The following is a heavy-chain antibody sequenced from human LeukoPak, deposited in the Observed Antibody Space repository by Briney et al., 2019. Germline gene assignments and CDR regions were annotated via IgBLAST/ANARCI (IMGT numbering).Heavy chain of an antibody. CDR2: ISGKDGHT. V-gene: IGHV1-18*04. CDR1: GYTFTSYG. Sequence: ASVKVSCKASGYTFTSYGINWVRQAPGQGLEWMGWISGKDGHTKYAQKFKGRGTMTIDTSTSTAYMELRSLTSDDTAVYYCARDGELGAALGGASYFWFDPWGQGTLVTVSS. D-gene: IGHD6-25*01. J-gene: IGHJ5*02. CDR3: ARDGELGAALGGASYFWFDP.